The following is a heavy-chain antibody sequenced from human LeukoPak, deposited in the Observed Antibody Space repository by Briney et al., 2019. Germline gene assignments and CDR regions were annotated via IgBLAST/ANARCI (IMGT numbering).Heavy chain of an antibody. CDR1: GFTFSSYW. CDR3: ARAAPGVLWFGELPRKFVY. CDR2: IKQDGSEK. J-gene: IGHJ4*02. D-gene: IGHD3-10*01. Sequence: PGGSLRLSCAASGFTFSSYWMSWVRQAPGKGLEWVANIKQDGSEKYYVDSVKGRFTISRDNAKNSLYLQMNSLRAEDTAVYYCARAAPGVLWFGELPRKFVYWRQGTLVTVSS. V-gene: IGHV3-7*01.